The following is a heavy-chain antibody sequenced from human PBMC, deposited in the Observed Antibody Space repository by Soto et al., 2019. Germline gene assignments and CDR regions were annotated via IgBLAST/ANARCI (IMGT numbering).Heavy chain of an antibody. CDR1: GGSISSSNW. CDR2: IYHSGST. V-gene: IGHV4-4*02. Sequence: PSETLSLTCAVSGGSISSSNWWSWVRQPPGKGLEWIGEIYHSGSTNYNPSLKSRVTISVDKSKNQFSLKLSSVTAADTAVYYCARGRLLWFGEDEQVMDFWGQGTMVTVSS. CDR3: ARGRLLWFGEDEQVMDF. D-gene: IGHD3-10*01. J-gene: IGHJ6*02.